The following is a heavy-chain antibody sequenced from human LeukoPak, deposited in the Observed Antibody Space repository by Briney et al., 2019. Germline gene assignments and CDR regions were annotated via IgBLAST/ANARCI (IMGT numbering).Heavy chain of an antibody. J-gene: IGHJ4*02. CDR1: GGSISSSSYY. CDR3: ARSKQWLVY. Sequence: PSETLSLTCTVSGGSISSSSYYWGWIRQPPGKGLEWIGSIYYSGSTYYNPSLKSRVTISVDTSKNQFSLKLSSVTAADTAVYYCARSKQWLVYWGQGTLVTVSS. V-gene: IGHV4-39*01. D-gene: IGHD6-19*01. CDR2: IYYSGST.